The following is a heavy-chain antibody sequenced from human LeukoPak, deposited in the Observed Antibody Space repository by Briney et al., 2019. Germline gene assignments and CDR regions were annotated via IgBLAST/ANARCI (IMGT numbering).Heavy chain of an antibody. J-gene: IGHJ4*02. CDR3: ARHGTRAVRGALDY. CDR1: GGSISSYY. D-gene: IGHD3-10*01. V-gene: IGHV4-59*08. Sequence: SETLSLTCTVPGGSISSYYWSWIRQPPGKGLEWSGYIYYSGSTNYNPSLKSRVTISVDTTKNQFSLKLSSVTAADTAGYYCARHGTRAVRGALDYWGRGTLVTVSS. CDR2: IYYSGST.